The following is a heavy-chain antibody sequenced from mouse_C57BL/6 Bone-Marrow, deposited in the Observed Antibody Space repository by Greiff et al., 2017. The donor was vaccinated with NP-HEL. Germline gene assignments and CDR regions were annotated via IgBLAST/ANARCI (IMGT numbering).Heavy chain of an antibody. CDR1: GFTFSDYY. CDR3: ARHGYYSTPFDY. Sequence: EVKLVESGGGLVQPGGSLKLSCAASGFTFSDYYMYWVRRTPEKRLEWVAYISNGGGSTYYPDTVKGRFTISRDNAKNTLYLQMSRLKSEDTAMYYCARHGYYSTPFDYWGQGTTLTVSS. V-gene: IGHV5-12*01. CDR2: ISNGGGST. D-gene: IGHD2-5*01. J-gene: IGHJ2*01.